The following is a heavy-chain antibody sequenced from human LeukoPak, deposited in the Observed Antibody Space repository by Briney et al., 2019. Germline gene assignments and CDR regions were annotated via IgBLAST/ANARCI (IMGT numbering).Heavy chain of an antibody. Sequence: GGSLRLSCAASGFTFNNYAMSWVRQAPGKGLEWVSAISTSGGSTYYADSVKGRFTISRDNSKNTLYLQMNSLRAEDTAVYYCAERSSSGRYFDYWGQGTLVTVSS. V-gene: IGHV3-23*01. CDR1: GFTFNNYA. J-gene: IGHJ4*02. D-gene: IGHD6-6*01. CDR2: ISTSGGST. CDR3: AERSSSGRYFDY.